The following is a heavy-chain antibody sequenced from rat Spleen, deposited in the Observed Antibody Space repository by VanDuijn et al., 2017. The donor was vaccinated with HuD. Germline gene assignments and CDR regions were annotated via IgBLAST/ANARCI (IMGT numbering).Heavy chain of an antibody. CDR1: GFTFSDYN. CDR3: ATDTFYDGTYYPGGFDY. Sequence: EVQLVESGGGLVQPGRSLKLSCAASGFTFSDYNMAWVRQAPKKGLEWATTISYDGGSAYYRDSVKGRFTISRDNAKSTLYLQLDSLRSEDTATYYCATDTFYDGTYYPGGFDYWGQGVMVTVSS. V-gene: IGHV5-7*01. D-gene: IGHD1-12*02. J-gene: IGHJ2*01. CDR2: ISYDGGSA.